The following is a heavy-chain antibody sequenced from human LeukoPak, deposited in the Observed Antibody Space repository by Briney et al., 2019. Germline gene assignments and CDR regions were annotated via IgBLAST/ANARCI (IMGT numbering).Heavy chain of an antibody. Sequence: PSETLSLTCTVSGGSISSYYWSWIRQPPGKGLEWIGYIYYSGSTNYNPSLKSRVTISVDTSKNQSSLKLSSVTAADTAVYYCARLVPAAWWFDPWGQGTLVTVSS. J-gene: IGHJ5*02. D-gene: IGHD2-2*01. V-gene: IGHV4-59*01. CDR1: GGSISSYY. CDR2: IYYSGST. CDR3: ARLVPAAWWFDP.